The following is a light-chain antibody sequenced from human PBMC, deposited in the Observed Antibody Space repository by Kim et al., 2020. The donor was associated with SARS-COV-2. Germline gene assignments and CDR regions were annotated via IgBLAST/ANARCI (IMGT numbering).Light chain of an antibody. V-gene: IGKV3-15*01. J-gene: IGKJ1*01. CDR2: GAS. CDR1: QSVSSN. Sequence: EIVMTQSPAPLSVSPRERATLSCRASQSVSSNLAWYQQKPGQAPWLLIYGASTRATGIPARFSGSGSGTEFTLTISSLQSEDFAVYYCQQYNNWPPWTFGQGTKVDIK. CDR3: QQYNNWPPWT.